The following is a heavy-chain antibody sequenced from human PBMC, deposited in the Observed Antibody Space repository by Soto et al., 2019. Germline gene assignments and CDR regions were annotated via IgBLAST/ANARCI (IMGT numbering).Heavy chain of an antibody. J-gene: IGHJ4*02. CDR3: ARESEDLTSNFDY. CDR2: ISSTTNYI. V-gene: IGHV3-21*01. CDR1: GFTFTRYI. Sequence: SLRLSCAASGFTFTRYIMNWVRQAPGKGLEWVSSISSTTNYIYYADSMKGRFTVSRDNAKNSVYLEMNSLSAEDTALYYCARESEDLTSNFDYWGQGTLVTVSS.